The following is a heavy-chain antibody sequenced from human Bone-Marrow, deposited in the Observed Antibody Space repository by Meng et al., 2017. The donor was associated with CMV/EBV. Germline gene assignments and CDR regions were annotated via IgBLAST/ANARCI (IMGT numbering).Heavy chain of an antibody. D-gene: IGHD1-1*01. V-gene: IGHV6-1*01. J-gene: IGHJ4*02. CDR2: TYYRSTWYN. CDR1: GDSVSNTGVA. CDR3: ARGLHANGFDY. Sequence: SQTLSLTCAISGDSVSNTGVAWNWIRQSPSRGLEWLGRTYYRSTWYNQYAVSVKSRITINPDTSKNQFSLQLNSVTPEDTAVYYCARGLHANGFDYWGQGTLVTVSS.